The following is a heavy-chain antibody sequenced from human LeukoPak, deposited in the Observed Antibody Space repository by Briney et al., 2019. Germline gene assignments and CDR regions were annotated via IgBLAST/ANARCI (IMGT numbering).Heavy chain of an antibody. CDR3: ARDAGGGDLLDAFDI. Sequence: GGSLRLSCAASGFTFSSYRMSWVRQAPGKGLEWVANIKQDGSEKYYVDSVKGRFTISRDNAKNSLYLQMNSLRAEDTAVYYCARDAGGGDLLDAFDIWGQGTLVTVSS. CDR2: IKQDGSEK. CDR1: GFTFSSYR. D-gene: IGHD2-21*02. V-gene: IGHV3-7*01. J-gene: IGHJ4*02.